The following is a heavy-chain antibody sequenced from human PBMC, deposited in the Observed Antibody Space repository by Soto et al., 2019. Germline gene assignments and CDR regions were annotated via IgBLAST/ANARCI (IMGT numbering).Heavy chain of an antibody. D-gene: IGHD5-12*01. Sequence: PGGSLRLSCAASGFTFSRHWMTWVRQAPGKGLEWVSAISGSGGSTYYADSVKGRFTISRDNSKNTLYLQMNSLRAEDTAVYYCAKDRSRGYSGYDPDFDYWGQGTLVTVSS. J-gene: IGHJ4*02. CDR3: AKDRSRGYSGYDPDFDY. CDR1: GFTFSRHW. CDR2: ISGSGGST. V-gene: IGHV3-23*01.